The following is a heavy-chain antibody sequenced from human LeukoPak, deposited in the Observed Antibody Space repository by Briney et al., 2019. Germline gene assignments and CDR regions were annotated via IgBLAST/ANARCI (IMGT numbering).Heavy chain of an antibody. D-gene: IGHD1-14*01. V-gene: IGHV4-4*07. CDR2: LYPGVST. J-gene: IGHJ5*02. CDR1: GGPIYSYY. CDR3: ARVPNAPKIEPNWFDP. Sequence: SETLSLTCTVSGGPIYSYYWSWIRQTAGKGLEWIGRLYPGVSTDYNPSLKSRVTISVDTSKKQFALKLSAVTAADTAVYFCARVPNAPKIEPNWFDPWGQGTLVTVSS.